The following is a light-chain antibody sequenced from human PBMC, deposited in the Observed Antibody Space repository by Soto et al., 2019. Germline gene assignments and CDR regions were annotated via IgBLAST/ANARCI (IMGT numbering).Light chain of an antibody. Sequence: DIQMTQSPSSLSASVGDRVTITCQASQDISNYLNWYQQKPGKAPKLLIYDPSNLETGVPSRFTGSGSGTDFTFTISSLQPEDIATYYCQQYDNLPWTFGQGTTLEIK. V-gene: IGKV1-33*01. CDR2: DPS. J-gene: IGKJ2*01. CDR1: QDISNY. CDR3: QQYDNLPWT.